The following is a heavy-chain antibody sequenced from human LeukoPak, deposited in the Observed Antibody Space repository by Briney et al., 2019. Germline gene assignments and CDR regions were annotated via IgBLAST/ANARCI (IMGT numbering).Heavy chain of an antibody. Sequence: GGSLRLSCAASGFAFSNAWMNWVRQAPGKGLEWVGRIKSKTDGGTTDYAAPVKGRFTISRDDSKNTLYLQMNSLKTEDTAVYYCTTVAYCGGDCYQNWGQGTLVTVSS. D-gene: IGHD2-21*02. CDR3: TTVAYCGGDCYQN. CDR1: GFAFSNAW. J-gene: IGHJ4*02. V-gene: IGHV3-15*07. CDR2: IKSKTDGGTT.